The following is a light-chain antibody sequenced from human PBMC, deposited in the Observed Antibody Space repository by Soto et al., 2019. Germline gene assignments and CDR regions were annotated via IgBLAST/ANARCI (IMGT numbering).Light chain of an antibody. J-gene: IGKJ4*01. CDR3: QQYSNWPLT. Sequence: EIVMPQSPATLSVSPGERATLSCRASQTVYNNLAWYQQKPGQPPRLLLYGASARATGIPARFSGSGSGTEFTLTISSLQSEDFADYYCQQYSNWPLTFGGGTKVEIK. V-gene: IGKV3-15*01. CDR1: QTVYNN. CDR2: GAS.